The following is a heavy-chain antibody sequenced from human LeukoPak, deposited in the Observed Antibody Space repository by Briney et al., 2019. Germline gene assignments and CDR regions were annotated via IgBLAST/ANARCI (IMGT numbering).Heavy chain of an antibody. CDR1: GFTFSSYA. Sequence: GGSLRLSCAASGFTFSSYAMSWVRQAPGKGLEWVSAISGSGGSTYYADSVKGRFTISRDNSKNTLYLQMNSLRAEDTAVYYCANVGTIFGVVNRDPNSDYWGQGTLVTVSS. CDR2: ISGSGGST. V-gene: IGHV3-23*01. CDR3: ANVGTIFGVVNRDPNSDY. J-gene: IGHJ4*02. D-gene: IGHD3-3*01.